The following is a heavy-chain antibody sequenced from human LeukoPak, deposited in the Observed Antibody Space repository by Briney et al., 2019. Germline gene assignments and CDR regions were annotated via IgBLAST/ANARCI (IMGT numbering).Heavy chain of an antibody. CDR1: GGTFSSYA. Sequence: SVKVSCKASGGTFSSYAISRVRQAPGQGLEWMGRIIPILGIANYAQKFQGRVTITADKSTSTAYMELSSLRSEDTAVYYCARAKVDIVVVVAATDAFDIWGQGTMVTVSS. V-gene: IGHV1-69*04. CDR3: ARAKVDIVVVVAATDAFDI. CDR2: IIPILGIA. J-gene: IGHJ3*02. D-gene: IGHD2-15*01.